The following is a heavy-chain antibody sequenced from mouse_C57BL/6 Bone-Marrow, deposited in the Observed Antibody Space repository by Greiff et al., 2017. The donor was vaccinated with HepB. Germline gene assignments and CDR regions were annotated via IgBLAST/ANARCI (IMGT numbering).Heavy chain of an antibody. J-gene: IGHJ3*01. CDR1: GYSFTGYY. CDR3: ARFDDYDVGAAY. V-gene: IGHV1-42*01. CDR2: INPSTGGT. Sequence: VQLQQSGPELVKPGASVKISCKASGYSFTGYYMNWVKQSPEKSLEWIGEINPSTGGTTYNQKFKAKATLTVDKSSSTAYMQLKSLTSEDSAVYYCARFDDYDVGAAYWGQGTLVTVSA. D-gene: IGHD2-4*01.